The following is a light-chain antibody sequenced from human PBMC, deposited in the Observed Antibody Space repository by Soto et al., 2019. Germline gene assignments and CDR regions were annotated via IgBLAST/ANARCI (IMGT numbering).Light chain of an antibody. J-gene: IGLJ2*01. CDR1: SSDVGGYKY. CDR3: ASYTSSSTSVI. V-gene: IGLV2-14*01. Sequence: QSALTQPASVSGSPGQSITISCTGTSSDVGGYKYVSWYQQHPDKAPKLIIFEVSNRPSGISSRFSGSKSGNTASLTISGFQDEDEADYYCASYTSSSTSVIFGRGTKLTVL. CDR2: EVS.